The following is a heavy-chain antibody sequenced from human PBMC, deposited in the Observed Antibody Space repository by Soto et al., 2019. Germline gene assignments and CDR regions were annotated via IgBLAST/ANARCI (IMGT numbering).Heavy chain of an antibody. CDR2: ISGGGSST. V-gene: IGHV3-23*01. CDR3: ANSPTIVVVTNKVQSN. CDR1: GFTFSSYA. Sequence: GGSLRLSCAASGFTFSSYAMSWVRQAPGKGLEWVSAISGGGSSTYYADSVRGRFTISRDNSKNTLYLQMNSLRVEDTAVYYCANSPTIVVVTNKVQSNWGQGTPVTVSS. D-gene: IGHD3-22*01. J-gene: IGHJ4*02.